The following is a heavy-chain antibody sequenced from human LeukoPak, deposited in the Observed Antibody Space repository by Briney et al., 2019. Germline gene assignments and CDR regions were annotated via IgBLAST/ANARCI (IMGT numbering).Heavy chain of an antibody. V-gene: IGHV4-39*07. Sequence: SETLSLTCTVSGGSLTAGDYYWGWVRQPPGTGLQWLATTYEGASLKSRVTISLDTSKNQFFLRLTSVTAADTAVYYCARDQTYSGSGIYTYFDYWGQGILVTVSS. J-gene: IGHJ4*02. CDR1: GGSLTAGDYY. CDR2: T. CDR3: ARDQTYSGSGIYTYFDY. D-gene: IGHD3-10*01.